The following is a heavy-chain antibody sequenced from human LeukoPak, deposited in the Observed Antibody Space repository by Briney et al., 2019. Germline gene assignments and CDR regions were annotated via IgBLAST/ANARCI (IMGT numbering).Heavy chain of an antibody. CDR3: ARDNDGGSYYDAFDI. CDR1: GGSISSYY. D-gene: IGHD1-26*01. CDR2: IYTSGST. Sequence: KPSQTLSLTCTVSGGSISSYYWSWIRQPAGKGLEWIGRIYTSGSTNYNPSLKSRVTMSVDTSKNQFSLKLSSVTAADTAVYYCARDNDGGSYYDAFDIWGQGTMVTVSS. V-gene: IGHV4-4*07. J-gene: IGHJ3*02.